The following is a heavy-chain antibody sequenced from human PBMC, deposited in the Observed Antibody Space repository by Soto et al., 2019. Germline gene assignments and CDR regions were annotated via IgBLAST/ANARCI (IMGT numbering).Heavy chain of an antibody. Sequence: GASVKVSCKASGYTFTSYAMHWVRQAPGQSLEWMGWINAGSNNREYAQKFQDRVTITSDTSASTVYMELSSLSSEDTAVYYCAAVQESPYSMGIWGQGTTVTVS. D-gene: IGHD2-15*01. J-gene: IGHJ6*02. CDR2: INAGSNNR. CDR3: AAVQESPYSMGI. V-gene: IGHV1-3*01. CDR1: GYTFTSYA.